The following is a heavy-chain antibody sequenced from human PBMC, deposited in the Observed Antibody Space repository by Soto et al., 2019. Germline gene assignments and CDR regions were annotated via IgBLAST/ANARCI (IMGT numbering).Heavy chain of an antibody. J-gene: IGHJ3*02. CDR1: GGSISSGGYY. Sequence: KPSETLSLTCSVSGGSISSGGYYWSWIRQLPGKDLEWIGYIYHSGNTYYNSSLKSRLTISVDTSKNQFSLKLTSVTAADTAVSYCARGGISSSDAFEIWGQGTMVTVSS. D-gene: IGHD6-6*01. CDR2: IYHSGNT. V-gene: IGHV4-31*03. CDR3: ARGGISSSDAFEI.